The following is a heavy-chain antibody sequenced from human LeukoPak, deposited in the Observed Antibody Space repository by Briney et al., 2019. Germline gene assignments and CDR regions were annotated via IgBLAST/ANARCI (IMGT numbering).Heavy chain of an antibody. CDR1: GYTYTGYY. V-gene: IGHV1-2*02. CDR2: SNPNSGGT. J-gene: IGHJ6*02. D-gene: IGHD6-13*01. CDR3: ARDQPTLLTALLSLIAAAGHYGMDV. Sequence: ASVKVSCKASGYTYTGYYMHLVRQATGQGLEWMGWSNPNSGGTNYAQKLQGRVTMTTDTPTSTAYMELRSLRSDDTAVYYCARDQPTLLTALLSLIAAAGHYGMDVWGQGTTVTVSS.